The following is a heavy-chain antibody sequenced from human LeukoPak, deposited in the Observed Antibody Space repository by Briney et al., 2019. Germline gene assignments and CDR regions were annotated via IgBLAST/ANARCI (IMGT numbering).Heavy chain of an antibody. Sequence: GGSLRLSCAASGFTFSSYGMHWVRQAPGKGLEWVAVISYDGSNKYYADSVKGRFTISRDNSKNMLYLQMNSLRAEDTAVYYCAKAPFKWEPQDYGMDVWGQGTTVTVSS. CDR3: AKAPFKWEPQDYGMDV. J-gene: IGHJ6*02. CDR1: GFTFSSYG. V-gene: IGHV3-30*18. D-gene: IGHD1-26*01. CDR2: ISYDGSNK.